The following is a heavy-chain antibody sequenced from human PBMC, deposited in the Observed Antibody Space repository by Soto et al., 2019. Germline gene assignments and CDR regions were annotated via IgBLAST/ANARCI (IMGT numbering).Heavy chain of an antibody. J-gene: IGHJ3*01. D-gene: IGHD1-7*01. CDR2: IYYSGST. CDR3: ASGELDV. Sequence: SETLSLTCTVSGGSIGSYYWSWIRQPPGKGLEWIGYIYYSGSTNYNPSLKSRVTISVDTSKNQFSLKLSSVTAADTAVYYCASGELDVWGQGTMVTVSS. CDR1: GGSIGSYY. V-gene: IGHV4-59*01.